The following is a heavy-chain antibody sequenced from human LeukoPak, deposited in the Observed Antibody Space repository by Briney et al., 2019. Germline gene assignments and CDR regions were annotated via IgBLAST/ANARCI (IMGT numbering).Heavy chain of an antibody. CDR1: GFTFSSCA. CDR3: AKCTGGSSYAAQNS. Sequence: GGSLRLSCAASGFTFSSCAMSWLRQAPGKGLEWVSTISNSGGSTSYADSVMGRFTISRDNSKNTLSLQMNNLRAEDTAIYYCAKCTGGSSYAAQNSWGQGTLVTVSS. J-gene: IGHJ4*02. V-gene: IGHV3-23*01. CDR2: ISNSGGST. D-gene: IGHD2-15*01.